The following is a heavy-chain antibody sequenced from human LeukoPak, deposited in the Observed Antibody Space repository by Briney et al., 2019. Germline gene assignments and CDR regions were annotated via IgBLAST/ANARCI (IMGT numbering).Heavy chain of an antibody. CDR1: GYTFATYG. Sequence: ASVKVSCKASGYTFATYGFCWVRQAPGHGLEWMGWISSNTGKTDYAQKFQGRVTLTTDTSTSTAYMELRSLRPDDTALYYCAKVAGDRMDYWGQGTLLTVSS. CDR2: ISSNTGKT. J-gene: IGHJ4*02. D-gene: IGHD6-13*01. V-gene: IGHV1-18*04. CDR3: AKVAGDRMDY.